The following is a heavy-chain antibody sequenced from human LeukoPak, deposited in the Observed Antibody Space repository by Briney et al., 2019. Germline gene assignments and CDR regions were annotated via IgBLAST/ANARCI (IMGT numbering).Heavy chain of an antibody. J-gene: IGHJ4*02. V-gene: IGHV1-2*06. D-gene: IGHD3-22*01. CDR3: ARDSSGYQLDY. Sequence: ASVKVSCKXSGYTFTGYYMHWVRQAPGQGLEWMGRINPNSGGTNYAQKFQGRVTMTRDTSISTAYMELSRLRSDDTAVYYCARDSSGYQLDYWGQGTLVTVSS. CDR2: INPNSGGT. CDR1: GYTFTGYY.